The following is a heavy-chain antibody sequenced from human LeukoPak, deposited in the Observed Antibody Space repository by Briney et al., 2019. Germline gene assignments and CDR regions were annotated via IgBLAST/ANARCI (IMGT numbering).Heavy chain of an antibody. Sequence: MSSETLSLTCTVSGGSISSSSYYWGWIRQPPGKGLEWIGSIYYSGSTYYNPSLKSRVTISVDTSKNQFSLKLSSVTAADTAVYYCARGRDSSGYYRYYYYYMDVWGKGTTVTVSS. V-gene: IGHV4-39*07. CDR2: IYYSGST. CDR3: ARGRDSSGYYRYYYYYMDV. D-gene: IGHD3-22*01. J-gene: IGHJ6*03. CDR1: GGSISSSSYY.